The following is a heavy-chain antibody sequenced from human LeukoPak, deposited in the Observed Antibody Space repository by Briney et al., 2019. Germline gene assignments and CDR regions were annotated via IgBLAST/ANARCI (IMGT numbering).Heavy chain of an antibody. CDR3: AREGSGVAGHFDY. Sequence: GGSLRLSCAASGFTFSSYRMNWVRRAPGKGLEWVASISSSSSYIYYADSVKGRFTISRDNAKNSLYLQMNSLRAEDTAVYYCAREGSGVAGHFDYWGQGTLVTVSS. J-gene: IGHJ4*02. CDR2: ISSSSSYI. CDR1: GFTFSSYR. D-gene: IGHD6-19*01. V-gene: IGHV3-21*01.